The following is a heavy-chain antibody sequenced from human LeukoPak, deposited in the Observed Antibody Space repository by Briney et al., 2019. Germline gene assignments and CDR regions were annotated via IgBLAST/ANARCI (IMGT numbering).Heavy chain of an antibody. V-gene: IGHV3-23*01. J-gene: IGHJ4*02. CDR3: ANSFCSGTSCHGGFDY. CDR1: GFTFSTYV. Sequence: GGSLRLSCAASGFTFSTYVISWVRQAPGKGLEWVSAISGSGGSSYYADSVKGRFTISRDNAKNTVYLQMNSLRAEDAALYYCANSFCSGTSCHGGFDYWAREPWSPSPQ. CDR2: ISGSGGSS. D-gene: IGHD2-2*01.